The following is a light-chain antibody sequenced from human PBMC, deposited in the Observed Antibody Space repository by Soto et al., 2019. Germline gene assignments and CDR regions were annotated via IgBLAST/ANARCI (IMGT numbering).Light chain of an antibody. J-gene: IGLJ1*01. Sequence: QSALTQPASVSGSPGQSITISCTGTSSDVGGYNYVSWYQQHPGKAPKLMIYEVSNRPSGVSNRFSGSKSGNTASLPISGLQAEDEDDYYCSAYTSSSTRVFGTGTKLTVL. CDR3: SAYTSSSTRV. CDR2: EVS. CDR1: SSDVGGYNY. V-gene: IGLV2-14*01.